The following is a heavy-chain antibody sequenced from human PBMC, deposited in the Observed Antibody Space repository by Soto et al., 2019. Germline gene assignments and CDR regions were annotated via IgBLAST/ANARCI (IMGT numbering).Heavy chain of an antibody. V-gene: IGHV4-39*01. CDR2: IYYSGST. CDR1: GGSISSSSYY. J-gene: IGHJ4*02. Sequence: QLQLQESGPGLVKPSETLSLTCTVSGGSISSSSYYWGWIRQPPGKGLEWIGSIYYSGSTYYNPSLKSRVTLSVDTAKNQSSLKLSSVAAADTAVYYCARRFKGLNRYDYWGQGTLVTFSS. CDR3: ARRFKGLNRYDY. D-gene: IGHD3-3*01.